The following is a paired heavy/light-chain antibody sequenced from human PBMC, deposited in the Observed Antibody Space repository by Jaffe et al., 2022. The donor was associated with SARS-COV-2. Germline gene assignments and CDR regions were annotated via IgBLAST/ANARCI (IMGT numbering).Light chain of an antibody. J-gene: IGKJ5*01. CDR1: QSLLYSYDNKNY. CDR2: WAS. V-gene: IGKV4-1*01. CDR3: QQFYASSRT. Sequence: DIVMTQSPDSLTVSLGERATINCKSSQSLLYSYDNKNYLTWYQQKPGQPPKLLIYWASTRESGVPDRFSGSGSGTDFTLTISSLQPEDVAVYYCQQFYASSRTFGQGTRLEIK.
Heavy chain of an antibody. CDR1: GGSISSGGYF. CDR2: ISRSGRT. V-gene: IGHV4-61*02. Sequence: QVQLQESGPGLVKPSETLSLTCTVSGGSISSGGYFWSWNRQSAGKGLEWIGRISRSGRTNYNPSVDSRATISLDAPRNQLSLTLSSLTGADTAVYYCTRDRCNGNSCYSSDSWGQGTLVTVSP. CDR3: TRDRCNGNSCYSSDS. D-gene: IGHD2-15*01. J-gene: IGHJ4*02.